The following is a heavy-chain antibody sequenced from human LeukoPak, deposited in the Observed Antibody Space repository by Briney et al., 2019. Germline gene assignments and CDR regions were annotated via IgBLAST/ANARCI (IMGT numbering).Heavy chain of an antibody. CDR2: ISGSGGST. Sequence: GGSLRLSCAASGFTFSSYAMSWVRQAPGKGLEWVSAISGSGGSTYYADSVKGRFTISRDNSKNTLYLQMNSLRAEDTAVYDFAKDFQGAAGTGWSKHGGDWFHPWGQGPLVTVSS. CDR1: GFTFSSYA. V-gene: IGHV3-23*01. CDR3: AKDFQGAAGTGWSKHGGDWFHP. J-gene: IGHJ5*02. D-gene: IGHD6-13*01.